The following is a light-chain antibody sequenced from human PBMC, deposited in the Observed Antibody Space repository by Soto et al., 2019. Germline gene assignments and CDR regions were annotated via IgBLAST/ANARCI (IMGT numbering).Light chain of an antibody. Sequence: DIQMTQSPSTLSASVGDRVTITCRASQSISTWLAWYQQKPGKAPKLLIYKASSLESGVPSRFSGSRTGTQFTLTISSLQPDDFSTYYCQQYNTYPLTFGGGTTVDIK. CDR2: KAS. CDR3: QQYNTYPLT. V-gene: IGKV1-5*03. CDR1: QSISTW. J-gene: IGKJ4*01.